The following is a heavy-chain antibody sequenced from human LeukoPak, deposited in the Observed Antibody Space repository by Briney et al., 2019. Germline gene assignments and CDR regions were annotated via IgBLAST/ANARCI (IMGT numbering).Heavy chain of an antibody. Sequence: RLGESLKISCKGSGYRFTSDWIGWVRQMPGKGLEWMGIIYPGDSDTRYSPSFQGQVTISADKSVNTAYLQWSSLKASDTAMYYCARLSGRVVCSAGSCYIDSWGQGTLVTASS. D-gene: IGHD2-15*01. V-gene: IGHV5-51*01. CDR1: GYRFTSDW. CDR3: ARLSGRVVCSAGSCYIDS. J-gene: IGHJ4*02. CDR2: IYPGDSDT.